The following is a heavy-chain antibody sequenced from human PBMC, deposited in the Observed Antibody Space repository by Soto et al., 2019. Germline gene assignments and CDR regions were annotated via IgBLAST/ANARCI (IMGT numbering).Heavy chain of an antibody. Sequence: PGESLKISCKGSGYSFASYWIAWGRQMPGKGLEWMGIIYPGDSDSRYSPSFQGQVTISADKSISTAYLQWNSLKASDTAIYYCARPRSGSYRLDYYGMDVWGQGTTVTVSS. CDR2: IYPGDSDS. V-gene: IGHV5-51*01. CDR3: ARPRSGSYRLDYYGMDV. CDR1: GYSFASYW. D-gene: IGHD3-10*01. J-gene: IGHJ6*02.